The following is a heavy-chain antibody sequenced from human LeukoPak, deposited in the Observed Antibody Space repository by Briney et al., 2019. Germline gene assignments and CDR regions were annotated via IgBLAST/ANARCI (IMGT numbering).Heavy chain of an antibody. D-gene: IGHD6-19*01. V-gene: IGHV4-61*02. CDR1: GGSISSSNYY. CDR2: IYTSEST. Sequence: SETLSLTCSVSGGSISSSNYYWSWIRQPAGKGLEWIGRIYTSESTNYNPSLKSRVTISVDTSRNQFSLKLSSVTAADTAVYYCARDYSSGWTLWGQGTLVTVSS. CDR3: ARDYSSGWTL. J-gene: IGHJ4*02.